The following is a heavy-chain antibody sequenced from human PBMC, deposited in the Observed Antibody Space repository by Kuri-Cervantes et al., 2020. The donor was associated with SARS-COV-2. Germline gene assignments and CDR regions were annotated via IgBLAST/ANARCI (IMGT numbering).Heavy chain of an antibody. D-gene: IGHD3-10*01. J-gene: IGHJ5*02. V-gene: IGHV4-34*01. CDR3: ARGLGELLWFGSNWFDP. CDR1: GFTFSSYG. Sequence: GSLRLSCAASGFTFSSYGMHWVRQAPGKGLEWIGEINHSGSTNYNPSLKSRVTISVDTSKNQFSLKLSSVTAADTAVYYCARGLGELLWFGSNWFDPWGQGTLVTVSS. CDR2: INHSGST.